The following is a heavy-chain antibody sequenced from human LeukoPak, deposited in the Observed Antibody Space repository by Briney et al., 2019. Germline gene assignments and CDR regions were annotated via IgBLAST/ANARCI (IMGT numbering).Heavy chain of an antibody. D-gene: IGHD3-22*01. CDR3: ARDPQYYYDSSGYYP. CDR2: ISYDGSNK. V-gene: IGHV3-30*04. Sequence: GRSLRLSCAASGFTFSSYAMHWVRQAPGKGLEWVAVISYDGSNKYYADSVKGRFTISRDNSKNTLYLQMNSLRAEDTAVYYCARDPQYYYDSSGYYPWGQGTLVTVSS. CDR1: GFTFSSYA. J-gene: IGHJ5*02.